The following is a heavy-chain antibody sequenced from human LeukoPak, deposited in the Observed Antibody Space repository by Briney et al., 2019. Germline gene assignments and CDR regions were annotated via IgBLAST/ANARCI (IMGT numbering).Heavy chain of an antibody. CDR2: ISSSSSYI. Sequence: PGGSLRLSCAASGFTFSSYSMNWVRQAPGKGLEWVSSISSSSSYIYYADSVKGRFTISRDNAKNSLYLQMNSLRAEDTAVYYCAKVPPAVADMSSWGQGTLVTVSS. D-gene: IGHD6-19*01. CDR1: GFTFSSYS. CDR3: AKVPPAVADMSS. J-gene: IGHJ4*02. V-gene: IGHV3-21*04.